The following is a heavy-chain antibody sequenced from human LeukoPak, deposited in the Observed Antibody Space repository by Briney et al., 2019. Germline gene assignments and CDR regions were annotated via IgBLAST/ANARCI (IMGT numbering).Heavy chain of an antibody. CDR3: AKNFEVRGVIITAAFDI. Sequence: GRSLRLSCAASGFTFSSYAMHWVRQAPGKGLEWVAVISYDGSNKYYADSVKGRFTISRDNSKNTLYLQMNSLRVEDTAVYYCAKNFEVRGVIITAAFDIWGQGTKVTVSS. J-gene: IGHJ3*02. D-gene: IGHD3-10*01. V-gene: IGHV3-30*04. CDR2: ISYDGSNK. CDR1: GFTFSSYA.